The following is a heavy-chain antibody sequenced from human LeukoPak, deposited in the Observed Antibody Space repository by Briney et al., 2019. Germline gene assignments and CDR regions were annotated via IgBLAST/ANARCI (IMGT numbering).Heavy chain of an antibody. V-gene: IGHV3-23*01. CDR2: ISGSGGST. D-gene: IGHD6-19*01. CDR1: GFTFSSYA. J-gene: IGHJ4*02. Sequence: PGGSLRLSCAASGFTFSSYAMSWVRQAPGKGLEWVSAISGSGGSTYYADSVKGRFTISRDNSKNTLYLQMHSLRAEDTAVYYCATPMKPSSGWRYFDYWGQGTLVTVSS. CDR3: ATPMKPSSGWRYFDY.